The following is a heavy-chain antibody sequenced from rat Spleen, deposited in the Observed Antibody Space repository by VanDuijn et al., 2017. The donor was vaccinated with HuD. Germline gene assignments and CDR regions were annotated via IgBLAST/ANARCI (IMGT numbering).Heavy chain of an antibody. Sequence: EVQLQESGPGLVKPSQSLSLTCSVTGYSITSSYRWNWIRKFPGNKLEWMGYINNAGSTNYNPSLKSRISITRDTSKNQFFLQLTSITTEDTATYYCARYGSYFDYWGQGTLVTVSS. CDR1: GYSITSSYR. V-gene: IGHV3-3*01. J-gene: IGHJ3*01. CDR3: ARYGSYFDY. CDR2: INNAGST. D-gene: IGHD4-1*01.